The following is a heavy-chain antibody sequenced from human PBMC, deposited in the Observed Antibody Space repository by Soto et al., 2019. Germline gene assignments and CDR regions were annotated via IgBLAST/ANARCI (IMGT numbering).Heavy chain of an antibody. V-gene: IGHV4-31*03. D-gene: IGHD4-17*01. CDR2: IYYSGST. Sequence: QVQLQESGPGLVKPSQTLSLTCTVSGGSISSGGYYWSWIRQHPGKGLEWIGYIYYSGSTYYNPSLKSRVTISVDTSKNQFSLKLSSVTAADTAVYYCARGVTVTGDLYYFDHWGQGTLVTVSS. CDR3: ARGVTVTGDLYYFDH. J-gene: IGHJ4*02. CDR1: GGSISSGGYY.